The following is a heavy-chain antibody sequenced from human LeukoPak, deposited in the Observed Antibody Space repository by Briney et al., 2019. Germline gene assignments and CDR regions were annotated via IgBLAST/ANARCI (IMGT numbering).Heavy chain of an antibody. V-gene: IGHV3-33*06. Sequence: GRSLRLSCAASGFTFSSYGMHWVRQAPGKGLEWVAVIWYDGSNKYYADSVKGRFTISRDNSKNTLYLQMNSLGAEDTAVYYCAKVGGIAARPGDYYYYMDVWGKGTTVTVSS. CDR2: IWYDGSNK. J-gene: IGHJ6*03. D-gene: IGHD6-6*01. CDR3: AKVGGIAARPGDYYYYMDV. CDR1: GFTFSSYG.